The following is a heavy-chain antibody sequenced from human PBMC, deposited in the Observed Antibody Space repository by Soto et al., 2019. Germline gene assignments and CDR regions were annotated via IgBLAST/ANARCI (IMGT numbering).Heavy chain of an antibody. V-gene: IGHV3-30*03. CDR1: GFTFSSYA. CDR3: ARGTIVARQHLDY. D-gene: IGHD6-6*01. J-gene: IGHJ4*02. Sequence: QVQLVESGGGVVQPGKSLRLSCAASGFTFSSYAMHWARQAPGKGLEWVTVISIRGGDEYYAASVRGRFTISRDDSKNTLYRQMDSLRVEATAVYYCARGTIVARQHLDYWGQGTLVTVAS. CDR2: ISIRGGDE.